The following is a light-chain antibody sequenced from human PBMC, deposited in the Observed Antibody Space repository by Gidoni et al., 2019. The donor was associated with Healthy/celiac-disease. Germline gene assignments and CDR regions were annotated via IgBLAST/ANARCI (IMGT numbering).Light chain of an antibody. CDR1: KLGDQY. CDR2: QDS. J-gene: IGLJ2*01. Sequence: SYELTQPPSVSVSPGQTASITCSGDKLGDQYACLYQQKPGQSPVLVIYQDSKRPSGIRERFSGSNSGNTATLTISGTQAMDDADYYSQAWDSSTVVFGVGTKLTV. V-gene: IGLV3-1*01. CDR3: QAWDSSTVV.